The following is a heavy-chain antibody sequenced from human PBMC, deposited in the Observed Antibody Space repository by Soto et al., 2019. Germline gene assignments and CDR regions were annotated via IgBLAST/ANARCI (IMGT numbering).Heavy chain of an antibody. V-gene: IGHV4-31*03. CDR1: GGSISSGNYY. J-gene: IGHJ3*01. CDR2: IFHSGRT. Sequence: TLSLTCTVSGGSISSGNYYGTWIRQRPGKGLEWIGYIFHSGRTYFHPSLKSRVTISVDTSKNQFSLNLSAVTAADTAVYYCARDRSTVSYDAFDVWGQGTMVTVSS. D-gene: IGHD4-17*01. CDR3: ARDRSTVSYDAFDV.